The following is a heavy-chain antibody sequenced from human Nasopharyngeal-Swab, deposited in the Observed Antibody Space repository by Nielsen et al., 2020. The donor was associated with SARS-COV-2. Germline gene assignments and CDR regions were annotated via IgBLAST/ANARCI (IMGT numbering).Heavy chain of an antibody. CDR1: GGSISSSSYY. V-gene: IGHV4-39*01. Sequence: SETLSLTCTVSGGSISSSSYYWGWIRQPPGKGLEWIGSIYYSGSTYYNPSLKSRVTISVDTSKNQFSLKLSSVTAADTAVYHCATFDYYDSSWGQGTLVTVSS. CDR3: ATFDYYDSS. J-gene: IGHJ4*02. CDR2: IYYSGST. D-gene: IGHD3-22*01.